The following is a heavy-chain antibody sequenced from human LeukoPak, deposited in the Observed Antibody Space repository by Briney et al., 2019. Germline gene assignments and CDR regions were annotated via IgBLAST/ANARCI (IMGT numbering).Heavy chain of an antibody. CDR1: GGPLSNYY. CDR3: ARVMWLHYGLDS. Sequence: SETLSLTCTVSGGPLSNYYWSWIRRPPGKGLEWIGYIYYSGNTKYNPSLKSRVTISVDTSKNQFSLKVSSVTAADTAVYYCARVMWLHYGLDSWGQGTLVTVSS. D-gene: IGHD3-16*01. V-gene: IGHV4-59*01. J-gene: IGHJ5*01. CDR2: IYYSGNT.